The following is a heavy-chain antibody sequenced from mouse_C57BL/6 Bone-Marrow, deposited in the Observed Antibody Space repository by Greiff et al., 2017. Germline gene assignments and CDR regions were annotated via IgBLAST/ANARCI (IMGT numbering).Heavy chain of an antibody. CDR2: IRSKSTNYAT. D-gene: IGHD2-5*01. CDR1: GFSFHTYA. Sequence: EAGGGLVQPKGSLNLSCAASGFSFHTYAMNWVRQAPGEGLEWVARIRSKSTNYATYYADSVKDRFTISRDDSESMLYLQMNNWKTDDTAMYYCVRGGSNYDYWGQGTTLTVSS. V-gene: IGHV10-1*01. CDR3: VRGGSNYDY. J-gene: IGHJ2*01.